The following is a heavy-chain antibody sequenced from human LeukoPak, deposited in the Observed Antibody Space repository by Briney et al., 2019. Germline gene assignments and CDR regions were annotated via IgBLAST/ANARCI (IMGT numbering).Heavy chain of an antibody. CDR3: AKRRSYGPLWFDP. CDR2: IRSSGDDT. CDR1: GFTFSKYA. D-gene: IGHD3-16*01. J-gene: IGHJ5*02. Sequence: GGSLRLSCAASGFTFSKYAMSWVRQAPGKGLEWVSTIRSSGDDTYYADSVKGRFTISRDNSKNTLYLQMNSLRAEDTAVYYCAKRRSYGPLWFDPWGQGTLVTVSS. V-gene: IGHV3-23*01.